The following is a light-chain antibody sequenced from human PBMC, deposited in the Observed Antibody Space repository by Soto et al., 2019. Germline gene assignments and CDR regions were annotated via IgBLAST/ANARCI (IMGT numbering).Light chain of an antibody. J-gene: IGKJ1*01. Sequence: DIKMTQSPSTLSASVGDRVTITCRASESIDIWLAWYQQRPGKAPKVLIYKASSLESGVPSRFSGSGSGTEFTLTISSLQPDDFASYYCQHHNRYPRTFGQGTKVEI. V-gene: IGKV1-5*03. CDR1: ESIDIW. CDR2: KAS. CDR3: QHHNRYPRT.